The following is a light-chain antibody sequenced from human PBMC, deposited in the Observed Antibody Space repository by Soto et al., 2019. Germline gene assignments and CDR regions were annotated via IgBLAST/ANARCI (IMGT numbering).Light chain of an antibody. V-gene: IGLV4-69*01. J-gene: IGLJ1*01. CDR3: QTWGTVIRV. CDR2: VNSDGSH. Sequence: QLVLTQSPSASASLGASVKLTCTLSSGHSNYAIAWHQQQPEKGPRYLMKVNSDGSHRKGDGIPDRFSGSSSGAQRYLTISSLQSEYEADYYCQTWGTVIRVFGTGTNVTVL. CDR1: SGHSNYA.